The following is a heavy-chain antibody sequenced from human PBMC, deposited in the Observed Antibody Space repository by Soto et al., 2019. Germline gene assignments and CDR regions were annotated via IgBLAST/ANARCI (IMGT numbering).Heavy chain of an antibody. D-gene: IGHD4-17*01. Sequence: SETLSLTCTVSGGSISSGDYYWSWIRQPPGKGLEWIGYIYYSGSTYYNPSLKSRVTISVDTSKNQFSLKLSSVTAADTAVYYCARAGGTTVVTPWYWGQGTLVTVSS. V-gene: IGHV4-30-4*01. CDR3: ARAGGTTVVTPWY. J-gene: IGHJ4*02. CDR2: IYYSGST. CDR1: GGSISSGDYY.